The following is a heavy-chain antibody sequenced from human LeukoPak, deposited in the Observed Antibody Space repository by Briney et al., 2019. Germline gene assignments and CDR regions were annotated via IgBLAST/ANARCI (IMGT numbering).Heavy chain of an antibody. V-gene: IGHV1-3*03. CDR2: INPGNGDT. CDR1: GYSFTSQD. Sequence: ASVKVSYKTSGYSFTSQDMHWVRQAPGQSLEWMGCINPGNGDTKYSQEFQGRVTITRDTSATTAYMELSSLRSDDMAVYYCTLYNYWGQGTLVTVSS. CDR3: TLYNY. J-gene: IGHJ4*02. D-gene: IGHD2-2*02.